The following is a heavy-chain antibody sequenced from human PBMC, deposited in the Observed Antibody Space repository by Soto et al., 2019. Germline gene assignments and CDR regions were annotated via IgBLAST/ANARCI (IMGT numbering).Heavy chain of an antibody. J-gene: IGHJ4*02. V-gene: IGHV4-4*02. D-gene: IGHD2-8*01. CDR3: ARNSDCTNGVCVYYFDY. CDR1: GGSISSSNW. CDR2: IYHSGST. Sequence: LSLTCAVSGGSISSSNWWSWVRQPPGKGLEWIGEIYHSGSTNYNPSLKSRVTISVDKSKNQFSLKLSSVTAADTAVYYCARNSDCTNGVCVYYFDYWGQGTLVTVSS.